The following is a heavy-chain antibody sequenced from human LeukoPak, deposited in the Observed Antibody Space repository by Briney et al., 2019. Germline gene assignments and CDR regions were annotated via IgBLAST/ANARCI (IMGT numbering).Heavy chain of an antibody. CDR1: GFTFSHYA. CDR3: AKEGAEYNLNA. J-gene: IGHJ5*02. CDR2: ISGSGGST. D-gene: IGHD1-1*01. V-gene: IGHV3-23*01. Sequence: GGSLRLSCAPSGFTFSHYAMNWVRQAPGEGLEWVSGISGSGGSTFYADSVKGRFTISRDNSKNTLYLQMTSLRADDTAVFYCAKEGAEYNLNAWGQGTLVTVSS.